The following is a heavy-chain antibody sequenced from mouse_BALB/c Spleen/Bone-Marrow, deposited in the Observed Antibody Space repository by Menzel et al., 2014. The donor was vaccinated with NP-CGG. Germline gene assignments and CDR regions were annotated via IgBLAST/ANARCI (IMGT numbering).Heavy chain of an antibody. D-gene: IGHD2-4*01. CDR1: GFTFTDYY. Sequence: EVMLVESGGGLVQPGGSLRLSCATSGFTFTDYYMSWVRQPPGKALEWLGFIRNKANGYTTEYSASVKGRFTISRDNSQSILYLQMNTLGAEDSATYYCAREIINDYHWYFGVWGAGTTVTVSS. J-gene: IGHJ1*01. CDR3: AREIINDYHWYFGV. V-gene: IGHV7-3*02. CDR2: IRNKANGYTT.